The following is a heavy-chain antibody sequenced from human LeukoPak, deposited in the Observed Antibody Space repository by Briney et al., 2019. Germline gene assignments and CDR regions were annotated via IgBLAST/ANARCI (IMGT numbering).Heavy chain of an antibody. CDR3: AKDEGYSGSYYDFDY. CDR2: ISGSGGST. CDR1: GFTFSSYA. V-gene: IGHV3-23*01. J-gene: IGHJ4*02. D-gene: IGHD1-26*01. Sequence: GGSLRLSCAASGFTFSSYAMTWVRQAPGKGLEWVSSISGSGGSTNYADSVKGRFTISRDNSKNTLYLQMNSLRAEDTAVYYCAKDEGYSGSYYDFDYWGQGTLVTVSS.